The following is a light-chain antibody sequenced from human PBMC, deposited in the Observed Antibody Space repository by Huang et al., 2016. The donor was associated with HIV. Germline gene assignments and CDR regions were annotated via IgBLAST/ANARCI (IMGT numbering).Light chain of an antibody. J-gene: IGKJ2*01. Sequence: DIVLTQSPATLSLSPGERATLSSRDSQMVSSELDWYQQEAGQATRLLIYGASNRATGIPARFSGSGSGTDFTLTISSLEPEDFAVYYCQQRSDWPRTFGQGTKLEIK. V-gene: IGKV3-11*01. CDR2: GAS. CDR1: QMVSSE. CDR3: QQRSDWPRT.